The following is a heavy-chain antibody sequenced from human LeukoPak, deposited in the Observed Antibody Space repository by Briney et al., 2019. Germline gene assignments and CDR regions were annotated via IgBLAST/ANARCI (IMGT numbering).Heavy chain of an antibody. CDR1: GGTFSSYA. Sequence: ASVKVSCKASGGTFSSYAINWVRQAPGQGLEWMGGIIPIFGAANYAQKFKGRVTITADESTSTVYMELSSLRSEDTAVYYCARVRVLDSYGLHLFDYWGQGTLVTVSS. CDR2: IIPIFGAA. V-gene: IGHV1-69*13. D-gene: IGHD5-18*01. J-gene: IGHJ4*02. CDR3: ARVRVLDSYGLHLFDY.